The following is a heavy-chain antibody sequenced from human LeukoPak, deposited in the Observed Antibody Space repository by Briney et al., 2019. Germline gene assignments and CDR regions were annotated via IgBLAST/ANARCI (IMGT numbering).Heavy chain of an antibody. CDR2: ILYSGST. D-gene: IGHD6-19*01. CDR1: GGSTSSDY. CDR3: ARTVYSSGWLFDY. J-gene: IGHJ4*02. Sequence: PSETLSLTCSVSGGSTSSDYWSWIRQPPGKGLEWIGCILYSGSTNYDPSLKSRVTISVDTSKNLFSLKLTSVTAADTAIYYCARTVYSSGWLFDYWGQGGLVTVSS. V-gene: IGHV4-59*01.